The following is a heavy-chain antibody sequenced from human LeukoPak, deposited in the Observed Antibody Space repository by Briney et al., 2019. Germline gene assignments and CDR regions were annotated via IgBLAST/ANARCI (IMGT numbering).Heavy chain of an antibody. CDR1: GGTFSSYA. D-gene: IGHD5-24*01. CDR2: IIPIFGTA. CDR3: ARDLPGDGYNRDYFYYYMDV. V-gene: IGHV1-69*05. Sequence: SVKVSCKASGGTFSSYAISWVRQAPGQGLEWMGGIIPIFGTANYAQKFQGRVTITTDESTSTAYMELSSPRSEDTAVYYCARDLPGDGYNRDYFYYYMDVWGKGTTVTVSS. J-gene: IGHJ6*03.